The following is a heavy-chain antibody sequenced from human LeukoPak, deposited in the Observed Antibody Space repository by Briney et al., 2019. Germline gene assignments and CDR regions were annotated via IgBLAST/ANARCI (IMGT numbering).Heavy chain of an antibody. J-gene: IGHJ4*02. Sequence: GASVKVSCKASGYTFTSYGISWVRQAPGQGLEWMGWISAYNGNTNYAQKLQGRVTMTTDTSTSTAYMELRSLRSDDTAVYYCARTNIAAAGMAIAPPDYWGQGTLVTVSS. CDR3: ARTNIAAAGMAIAPPDY. CDR1: GYTFTSYG. D-gene: IGHD6-13*01. V-gene: IGHV1-18*01. CDR2: ISAYNGNT.